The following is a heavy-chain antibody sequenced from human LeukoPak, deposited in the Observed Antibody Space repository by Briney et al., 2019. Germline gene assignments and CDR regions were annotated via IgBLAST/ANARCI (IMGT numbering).Heavy chain of an antibody. D-gene: IGHD1-26*01. Sequence: GGSLRLSCAASGFTFSSYGMHWVRQAPGKGLEWVAVISYDGSNKYYADSVKGRFTISRDNSKNTLYLQMNSLRAEDTAVYYCARGRGWELLNDAFDIWGQGTMVTVSS. CDR2: ISYDGSNK. CDR1: GFTFSSYG. CDR3: ARGRGWELLNDAFDI. V-gene: IGHV3-30*03. J-gene: IGHJ3*02.